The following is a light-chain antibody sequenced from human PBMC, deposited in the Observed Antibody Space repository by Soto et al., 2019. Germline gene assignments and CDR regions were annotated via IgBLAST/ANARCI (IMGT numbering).Light chain of an antibody. CDR3: AAWDDTVRSYI. CDR2: RDN. V-gene: IGLV1-47*01. CDR1: ISNIATNY. Sequence: QSVLTQPPSVSGTRGQRVTISCSGGISNIATNYVHWFQQLSGTAPKVLSNRDNQRPSGVPDRFSGSKSGTSASLAISGLLSEDDAEYYCAAWDDTVRSYIFGTGTKLTVL. J-gene: IGLJ1*01.